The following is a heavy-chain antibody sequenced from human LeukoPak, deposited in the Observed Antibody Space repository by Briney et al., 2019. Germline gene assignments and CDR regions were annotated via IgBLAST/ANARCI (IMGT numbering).Heavy chain of an antibody. CDR1: GSTFSSYA. Sequence: GRSLRLSCAASGSTFSSYAMHWVRQAPGKGLEWVAVISYDGSNKYYADSVKGRFTISRDNSKNTLYLQMNSLRAGDTAVYYCARGYGSGSYQVYWGQGTLVTVSS. CDR2: ISYDGSNK. CDR3: ARGYGSGSYQVY. D-gene: IGHD3-10*01. J-gene: IGHJ4*02. V-gene: IGHV3-30*04.